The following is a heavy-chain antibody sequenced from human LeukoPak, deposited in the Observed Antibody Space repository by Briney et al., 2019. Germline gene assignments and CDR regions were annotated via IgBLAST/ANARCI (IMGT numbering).Heavy chain of an antibody. D-gene: IGHD3-10*01. CDR3: ARVPLWFGKTIFDY. Sequence: GGSLRLSCAASGFTFSSYGMHWVRQAPGKGLEWVAVIWYGGSNKYYADSVKGRFTISRDNSKNSLYLQMNSLRAEDTAVYYCARVPLWFGKTIFDYWGQGTLVTVSS. J-gene: IGHJ4*02. V-gene: IGHV3-33*01. CDR1: GFTFSSYG. CDR2: IWYGGSNK.